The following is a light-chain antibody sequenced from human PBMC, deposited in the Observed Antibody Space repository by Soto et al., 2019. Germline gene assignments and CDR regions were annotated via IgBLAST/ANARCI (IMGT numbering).Light chain of an antibody. J-gene: IGLJ2*01. V-gene: IGLV2-14*03. CDR2: DVN. CDR3: ASWTTSTTVI. CDR1: SSDIGGYNF. Sequence: QSALTQPASVSGSPGQSITISCTGTSSDIGGYNFVSWYQQHPGKAPKLMLYDVNNRPSGVSNRFSGSKSGNTASLTIAGLPAEDEADYYCASWTTSTTVIFGGGTKLTVL.